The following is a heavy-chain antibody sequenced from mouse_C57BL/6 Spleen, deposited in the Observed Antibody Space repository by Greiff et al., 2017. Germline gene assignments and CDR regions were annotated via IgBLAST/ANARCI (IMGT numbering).Heavy chain of an antibody. Sequence: QVQLKQPGAELVKPGASVKLSCKASGYTFTSYWMQWVKQRPGQGLEWIGEIDPSDSYTNYNQKFKGKATLTVDTSSSTAYMQLSSLTSEDSAVYYCALITTVEGYYAMDYWGQGTSVTVSS. J-gene: IGHJ4*01. CDR3: ALITTVEGYYAMDY. V-gene: IGHV1-50*01. CDR2: IDPSDSYT. CDR1: GYTFTSYW. D-gene: IGHD1-1*01.